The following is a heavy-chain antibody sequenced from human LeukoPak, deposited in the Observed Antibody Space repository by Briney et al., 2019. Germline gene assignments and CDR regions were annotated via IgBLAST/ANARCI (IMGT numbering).Heavy chain of an antibody. Sequence: PSETLSLTCTVSGGSIISGSYCGGWLRQPPGKGLEWIGSMYYTGSTYYNPSLKSRVTISVDTSKNQFSLKLSSVTAADTAVYYCAREGASGSRKRTFDYWGQGTLVTVSS. V-gene: IGHV4-39*07. D-gene: IGHD3-10*01. CDR1: GGSIISGSYC. CDR3: AREGASGSRKRTFDY. CDR2: MYYTGST. J-gene: IGHJ4*02.